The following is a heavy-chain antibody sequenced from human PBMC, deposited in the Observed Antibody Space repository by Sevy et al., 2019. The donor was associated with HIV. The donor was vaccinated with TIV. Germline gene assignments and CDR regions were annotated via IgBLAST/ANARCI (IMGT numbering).Heavy chain of an antibody. D-gene: IGHD5-12*01. CDR1: GFTFGDYA. V-gene: IGHV3-49*03. Sequence: GGSLRLSCTASGFTFGDYAMSWFRQAPGKGLEWVGFIRSKAYGGTTEYAASVKGRFTISRDDSKSIAYLQMNSLKTEDTAEYYCTRDSQGVYSGYDTFDYWGQGTLVTVSS. J-gene: IGHJ4*02. CDR3: TRDSQGVYSGYDTFDY. CDR2: IRSKAYGGTT.